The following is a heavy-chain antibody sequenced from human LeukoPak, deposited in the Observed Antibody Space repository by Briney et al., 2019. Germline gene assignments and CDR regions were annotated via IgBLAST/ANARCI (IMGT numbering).Heavy chain of an antibody. Sequence: TGGSLRLSCAASGFTVSSNYMSWVRQAPGKGLEWVSVIYSGGSTYYADSVKGRFTISRDNSKNTLYLQMNSLRAEDTAVYYCARDYTAMVTSIYYYGMDVWGQGTTVTVSS. CDR2: IYSGGST. CDR3: ARDYTAMVTSIYYYGMDV. D-gene: IGHD5-18*01. CDR1: GFTVSSNY. V-gene: IGHV3-66*01. J-gene: IGHJ6*02.